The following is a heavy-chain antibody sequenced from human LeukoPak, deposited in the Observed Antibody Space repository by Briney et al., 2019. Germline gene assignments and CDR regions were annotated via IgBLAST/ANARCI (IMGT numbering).Heavy chain of an antibody. CDR1: GGSISSYY. Sequence: SETLSLTCTVSGGSISSYYWSWIRQPAGKGLEWIGRIYTSGSTNYNPSLKSRVTMSVDTSKNQFSLKLSSVTAADTAVYYCARDLENSSGWYGGEENWFDPWGQGTLVTVSS. D-gene: IGHD6-19*01. CDR2: IYTSGST. V-gene: IGHV4-4*07. J-gene: IGHJ5*02. CDR3: ARDLENSSGWYGGEENWFDP.